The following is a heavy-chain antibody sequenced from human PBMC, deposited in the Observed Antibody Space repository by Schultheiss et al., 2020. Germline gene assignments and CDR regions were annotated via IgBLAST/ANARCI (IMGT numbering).Heavy chain of an antibody. D-gene: IGHD5-18*01. CDR2: INSDGSST. V-gene: IGHV3-74*01. J-gene: IGHJ3*02. CDR1: GFTFSSYG. Sequence: WGSLRLSCAASGFTFSSYGMHWVRQAPGKGLEWVSRINSDGSSTSYADSVKGRFTISRDNSKNTLYLQMNSLRAEDTAVYYCAKDDGIQLWKPFNAFDIWGQGTMVTVSS. CDR3: AKDDGIQLWKPFNAFDI.